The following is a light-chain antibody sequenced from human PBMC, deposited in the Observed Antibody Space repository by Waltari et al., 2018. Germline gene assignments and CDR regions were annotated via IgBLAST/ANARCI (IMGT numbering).Light chain of an antibody. V-gene: IGKV2-28*01. CDR3: MQALETPRT. CDR2: ATS. Sequence: DIVMTQSPLSLPVTPGESASISCRSSQSLLHGNGNNYLDWYLQKPGQSPQLLIYATSNRASGVPDRFSGSGSGTDSTLKISRVEAEDVGVYYCMQALETPRTFGPGTKVEIK. J-gene: IGKJ3*01. CDR1: QSLLHGNGNNY.